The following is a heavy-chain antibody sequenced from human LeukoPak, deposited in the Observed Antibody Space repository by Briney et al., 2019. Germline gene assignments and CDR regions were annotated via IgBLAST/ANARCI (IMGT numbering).Heavy chain of an antibody. J-gene: IGHJ4*02. D-gene: IGHD3-22*01. CDR3: ARDSSGYRGFDY. CDR1: GFSLSTSGVG. V-gene: IGHV2-5*02. Sequence: SGPTLVNPXQTLTLTCTFSGFSLSTSGVGVGWFRKPPGKALEWLALIYWDDDKRYSPSLKNRLTITKDTSKNQVVLTMTNMDPVDTATYYCARDSSGYRGFDYWGQGTLVTVSS. CDR2: IYWDDDK.